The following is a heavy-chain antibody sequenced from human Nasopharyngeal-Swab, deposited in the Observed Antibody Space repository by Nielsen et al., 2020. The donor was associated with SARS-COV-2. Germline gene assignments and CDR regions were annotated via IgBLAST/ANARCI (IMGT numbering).Heavy chain of an antibody. CDR3: AREAGTTVTTYGGVPDY. D-gene: IGHD4-17*01. V-gene: IGHV3-33*01. J-gene: IGHJ4*02. Sequence: WIRQPPGKGLEWVAVIWYDRSNKYYADSVKGRFTISRDNSKNTLYLQMNSLRAEDTAVYYCAREAGTTVTTYGGVPDYWGQGTLVTVSS. CDR2: IWYDRSNK.